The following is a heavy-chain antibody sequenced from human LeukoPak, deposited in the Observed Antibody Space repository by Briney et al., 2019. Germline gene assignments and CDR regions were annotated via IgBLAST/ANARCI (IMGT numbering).Heavy chain of an antibody. Sequence: SGTLSLTXTVSGGSISSYYWSWIRQPPGKGLEWIGYIYYSGSTNYNPSLKSRVTISVDTSKNQFSLKLSSVTAADTAVYYCARDQYYYYYMDDWGKGTTVTVSS. V-gene: IGHV4-59*01. CDR1: GGSISSYY. CDR3: ARDQYYYYYMDD. CDR2: IYYSGST. J-gene: IGHJ6*03.